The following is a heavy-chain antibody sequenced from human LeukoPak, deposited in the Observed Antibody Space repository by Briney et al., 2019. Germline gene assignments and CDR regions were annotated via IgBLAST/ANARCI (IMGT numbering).Heavy chain of an antibody. CDR1: GFTFSSYG. Sequence: GGSLGLSCAASGFTFSSYGMHWVRQAPGKGLEWVAAIWYDGSIQYYADSVKGRFTISRDNSKNTLYLQMDSLRAEDTAVYYCARAGYCSGGSCYGSDYWGQGTLVSVSS. J-gene: IGHJ4*02. V-gene: IGHV3-33*01. CDR3: ARAGYCSGGSCYGSDY. CDR2: IWYDGSIQ. D-gene: IGHD2-15*01.